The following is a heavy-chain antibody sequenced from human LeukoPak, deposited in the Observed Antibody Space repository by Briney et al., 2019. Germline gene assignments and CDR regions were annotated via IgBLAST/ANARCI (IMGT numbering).Heavy chain of an antibody. CDR1: GGSISSYY. Sequence: SETLSLTCTVSGGSISSYYWSWIRQPPGKGLEWIGCIYYGGSTNYNPSLKSRVTISVDTSKNQFSLKLSSVTAADTAVYYCARVWGSGSYGAFDIWGQGTMVTVSS. J-gene: IGHJ3*02. V-gene: IGHV4-59*01. D-gene: IGHD3-10*01. CDR3: ARVWGSGSYGAFDI. CDR2: IYYGGST.